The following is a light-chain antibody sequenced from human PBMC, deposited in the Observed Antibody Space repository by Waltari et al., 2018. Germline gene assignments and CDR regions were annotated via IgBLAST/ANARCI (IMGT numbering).Light chain of an antibody. CDR1: QDISIY. V-gene: IGKV1-27*01. CDR2: SAS. CDR3: QKFNSGPFT. Sequence: DIQMTQSPSSLSASVGERVTITCRASQDISIYLAWYQQKPGKVPQLLIYSASTLQSGVTSRFSGNGSGTDFTLTISSLHPDDVATYYCQKFNSGPFTCGRGTKVDIK. J-gene: IGKJ3*01.